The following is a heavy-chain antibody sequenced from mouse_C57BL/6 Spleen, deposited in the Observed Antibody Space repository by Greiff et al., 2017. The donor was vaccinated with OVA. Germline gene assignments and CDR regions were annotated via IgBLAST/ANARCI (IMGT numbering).Heavy chain of an antibody. D-gene: IGHD2-14*01. CDR2: IHPNSGST. J-gene: IGHJ4*01. V-gene: IGHV1-64*01. Sequence: QVQLQQPGAELVKPGASVKLSCKASGYTFTSYWMHWVKQRPGQGLEWIGMIHPNSGSTNYNEKFKSKATLTVDKSSSTAYMQLSSLTSEDSAVYYCERDYRHYYYAMDYWGQGTSVTVSS. CDR3: ERDYRHYYYAMDY. CDR1: GYTFTSYW.